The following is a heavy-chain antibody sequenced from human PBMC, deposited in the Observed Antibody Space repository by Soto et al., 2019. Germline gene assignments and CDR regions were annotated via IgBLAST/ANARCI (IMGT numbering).Heavy chain of an antibody. Sequence: PGGCLGLSCAASGFTLCSSGVDWVRQAPGKGLEWVAVIWYDGSNKYYADSVKGRFTISRDNSKNTLYLQMNSLRAEDTAVYYCARDRPVTDYYYYGMDVWGQGTTVTVSS. J-gene: IGHJ6*02. V-gene: IGHV3-33*01. D-gene: IGHD6-6*01. CDR1: GFTLCSSG. CDR2: IWYDGSNK. CDR3: ARDRPVTDYYYYGMDV.